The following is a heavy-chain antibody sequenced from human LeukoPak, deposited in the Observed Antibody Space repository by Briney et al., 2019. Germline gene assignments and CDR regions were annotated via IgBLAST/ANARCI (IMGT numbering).Heavy chain of an antibody. J-gene: IGHJ4*02. Sequence: GGSLRLSCAASGFTFSSYAMHWVRQAPGKGLEWMAVISYDGSNKYYADSVKGRFTISRDNSKNTLYLQMNSLRAEDTAVYYCARDRIQYSSSSGALDYWGQGTLVTVSS. CDR1: GFTFSSYA. V-gene: IGHV3-30*01. CDR3: ARDRIQYSSSSGALDY. D-gene: IGHD6-6*01. CDR2: ISYDGSNK.